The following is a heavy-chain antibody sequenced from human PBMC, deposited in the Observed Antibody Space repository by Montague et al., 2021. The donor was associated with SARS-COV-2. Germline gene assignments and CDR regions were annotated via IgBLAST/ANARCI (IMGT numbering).Heavy chain of an antibody. Sequence: SETLSLTCTVSGGSISSSSYDWGWIRPPPGKGLEWIGSNYYSGSTYHNPSLKSPVTISVDTSENQFSLKLSSVTAADTAVYYCAAKRCGWLRLSSWFDPWGQGTLVTVSS. CDR2: NYYSGST. D-gene: IGHD5-12*01. V-gene: IGHV4-39*01. CDR3: AAKRCGWLRLSSWFDP. J-gene: IGHJ5*02. CDR1: GGSISSSSYD.